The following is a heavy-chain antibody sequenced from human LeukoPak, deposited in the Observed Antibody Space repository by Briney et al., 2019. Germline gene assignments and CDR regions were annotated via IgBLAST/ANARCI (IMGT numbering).Heavy chain of an antibody. CDR3: ARPVGATYFDY. J-gene: IGHJ4*02. CDR2: INHSGST. V-gene: IGHV4-34*01. CDR1: GRSFSGYY. D-gene: IGHD1-26*01. Sequence: SETLSLTCAVYGRSFSGYYWSWIRQPPGKGLEWIGEINHSGSTNYNPSLKSRVTISVDTSKNQFCLKLSSVTAADTAVYYCARPVGATYFDYWGQGTLVTVSS.